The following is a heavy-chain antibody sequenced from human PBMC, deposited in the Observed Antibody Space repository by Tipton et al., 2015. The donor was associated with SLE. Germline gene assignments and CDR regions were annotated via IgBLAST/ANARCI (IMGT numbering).Heavy chain of an antibody. CDR3: ARSRGLGSCSGDNCYAYDFGRDV. CDR1: GGSISSPTYY. J-gene: IGHJ6*02. D-gene: IGHD2-15*01. Sequence: TLSLTCTVSGGSISSPTYYWGWIRQPPGKGLEWIGSIYYSGSTYYNPSLKSRVTIALDTSKNQFSLRLSSVTAADTAGYFCARSRGLGSCSGDNCYAYDFGRDVWGQGTTVTVSS. CDR2: IYYSGST. V-gene: IGHV4-39*07.